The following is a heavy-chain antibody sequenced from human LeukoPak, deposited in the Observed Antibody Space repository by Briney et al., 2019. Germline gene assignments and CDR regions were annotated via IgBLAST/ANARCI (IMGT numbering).Heavy chain of an antibody. CDR3: ARHWRSRLLWFGERRPDYFDY. D-gene: IGHD3-10*01. J-gene: IGHJ4*02. V-gene: IGHV4-39*01. Sequence: PSETLSLTCTVSGGSISSSSYYWGWIRQPPGKGLEWIGSIYYSGSTYYNPSLKSRVTISVDTSKNQFSLKLSSVTAADTAVYYCARHWRSRLLWFGERRPDYFDYWGQGTLVTVSS. CDR1: GGSISSSSYY. CDR2: IYYSGST.